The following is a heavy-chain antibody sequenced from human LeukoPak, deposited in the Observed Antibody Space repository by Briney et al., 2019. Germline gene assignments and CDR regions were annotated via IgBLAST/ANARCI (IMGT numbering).Heavy chain of an antibody. CDR2: IYYSGST. V-gene: IGHV4-39*07. CDR3: ARSSEGRYYYDSSGFSYYYYYMDV. Sequence: SETLSLTCTVSGGSISSSSYYWGWIRQPPGKGLEWIGNIYYSGSTYYNPSLRSRVTISVDTSKNQFSLKLSSVTAADTAVYYCARSSEGRYYYDSSGFSYYYYYMDVWGKGTTVTISS. J-gene: IGHJ6*03. D-gene: IGHD3-22*01. CDR1: GGSISSSSYY.